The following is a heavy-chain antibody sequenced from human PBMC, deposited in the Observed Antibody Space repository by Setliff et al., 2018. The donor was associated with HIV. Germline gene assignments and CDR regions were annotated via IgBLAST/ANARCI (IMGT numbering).Heavy chain of an antibody. V-gene: IGHV4-34*01. Sequence: KSSETLSLTCAVYGGSFPAYYWHWVRQPPGKGLEWIGEINYTGETTYNPSLKSRVNMFIDTSKKQFSLNMASVTAADTAVYYCVRQHGDYAFGSWGQGTLVTVSS. CDR2: INYTGET. J-gene: IGHJ5*01. D-gene: IGHD4-17*01. CDR1: GGSFPAYY. CDR3: VRQHGDYAFGS.